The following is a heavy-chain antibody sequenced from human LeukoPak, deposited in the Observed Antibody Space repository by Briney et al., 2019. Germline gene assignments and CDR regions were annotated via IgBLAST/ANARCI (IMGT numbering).Heavy chain of an antibody. V-gene: IGHV3-48*02. CDR3: KGSSWYNYYYMDV. Sequence: GGSLRLSCAASGFTFSNYAMNWVRQAPGKGLEWVSYISSSSSTIYYADSMKGRFTISRDNAKNSLYLQMNSQRDEDTAVYYCKGSSWYNYYYMDVWGKGTTVTVSS. CDR2: ISSSSSTI. CDR1: GFTFSNYA. D-gene: IGHD6-13*01. J-gene: IGHJ6*03.